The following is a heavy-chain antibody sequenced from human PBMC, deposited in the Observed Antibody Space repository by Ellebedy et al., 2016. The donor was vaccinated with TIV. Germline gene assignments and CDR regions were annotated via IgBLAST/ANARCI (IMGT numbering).Heavy chain of an antibody. D-gene: IGHD3-9*01. J-gene: IGHJ6*02. CDR2: IYKSGTT. V-gene: IGHV4-61*01. CDR3: AREGYDILTGYSSGMDV. CDR1: GGSVSSGSHF. Sequence: PSETLSLTCTVSGGSVSSGSHFWNWIRQPPGKGLEWIGYIYKSGTTNYNPSLKSRVTMSVAMSKNQFSLSLTSVTAADTAVYYCAREGYDILTGYSSGMDVWGQGTTVTVSS.